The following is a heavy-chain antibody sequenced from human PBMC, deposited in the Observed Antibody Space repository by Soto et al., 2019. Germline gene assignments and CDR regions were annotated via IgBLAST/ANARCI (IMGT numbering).Heavy chain of an antibody. V-gene: IGHV4-59*02. Sequence: QVQLQESGPGLVKASETLSLTCPVSGGSVTTYWGWIRQPPGKGLEWIGYINYSATTKYKSSLKSRVTISVDTSKTQVSLSLISVTAADTAVYYCAGSYCSDGVSCNWFGPWGQRILVIVSS. D-gene: IGHD2-8*01. CDR3: AGSYCSDGVSCNWFGP. CDR2: INYSATT. J-gene: IGHJ5*02. CDR1: GGSVTTY.